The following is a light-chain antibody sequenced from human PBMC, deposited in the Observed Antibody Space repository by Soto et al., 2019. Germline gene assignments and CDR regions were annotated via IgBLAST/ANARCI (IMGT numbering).Light chain of an antibody. V-gene: IGKV1-9*01. J-gene: IGKJ5*01. CDR2: GAS. Sequence: IQLTQSPSSLSASVGDRVTITCRASPGISNSLAWYHQKPGKAPKLLIYGASTLQSGVPSRFSGSGSGTDFTLTISSLQPEDFATYYCQQLNSYPFTFGQGTRLEIK. CDR3: QQLNSYPFT. CDR1: PGISNS.